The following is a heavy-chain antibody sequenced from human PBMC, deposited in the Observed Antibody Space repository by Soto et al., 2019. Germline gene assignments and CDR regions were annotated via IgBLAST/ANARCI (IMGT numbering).Heavy chain of an antibody. J-gene: IGHJ5*02. Sequence: EVQLVESGGGLVKPGGSLRLSCAASGFTFSSYSMNWVRQAPGKGLEWVSSISSSSSYIYYADSVKGRFTISRDNAKNSLYLQMNSLRDEDTAVYYCARGYRFLEWLPQNNWFDPWGQGTLVTVSS. CDR2: ISSSSSYI. D-gene: IGHD3-3*01. V-gene: IGHV3-21*01. CDR1: GFTFSSYS. CDR3: ARGYRFLEWLPQNNWFDP.